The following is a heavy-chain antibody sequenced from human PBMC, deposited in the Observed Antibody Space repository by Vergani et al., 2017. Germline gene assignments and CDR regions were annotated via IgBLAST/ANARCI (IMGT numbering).Heavy chain of an antibody. Sequence: QVQLVQSGSELKKPGASVKVSCKASGYTFTSYAMNWVRQAPGQGLEWMGWINTNTGNPTYAQGFTGRFVFSLDTSVSTASRQISSLKAEDTAVYYCARVFVVVPAALHYYYYGMDVWGQGTTVTVSS. V-gene: IGHV7-4-1*02. CDR1: GYTFTSYA. J-gene: IGHJ6*02. CDR3: ARVFVVVPAALHYYYYGMDV. CDR2: INTNTGNP. D-gene: IGHD2-2*02.